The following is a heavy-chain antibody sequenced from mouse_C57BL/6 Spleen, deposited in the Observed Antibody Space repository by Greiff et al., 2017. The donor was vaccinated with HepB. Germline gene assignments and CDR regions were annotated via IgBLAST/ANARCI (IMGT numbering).Heavy chain of an antibody. CDR3: ARDLGAPFAY. CDR1: GYSITSGYY. J-gene: IGHJ3*01. V-gene: IGHV3-6*01. Sequence: EVQLVESGPGLVKPSQSLSLTCSVTGYSITSGYYWNWIRQFPGNKLEWMGYISYDGSNNYNPSLKNRISITRDTSKNQFFLKLNSVTTEDTATYYCARDLGAPFAYWGQGTLVTVSA. D-gene: IGHD3-1*01. CDR2: ISYDGSN.